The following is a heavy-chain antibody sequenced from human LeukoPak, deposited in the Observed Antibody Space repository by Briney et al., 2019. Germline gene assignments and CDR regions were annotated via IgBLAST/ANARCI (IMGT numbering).Heavy chain of an antibody. D-gene: IGHD2-15*01. Sequence: ASVKVTFMSSGYTFTSYYMHWVRQARGQGVEGMGIINPSGGRTSFEQKLQGRVTKTRDTPTRTVYMELSRLRSEDTAVYYCARDSEDCSGGSCYQYYYYYYGMDVWGQGTTVTVSS. CDR1: GYTFTSYY. V-gene: IGHV1-46*01. CDR3: ARDSEDCSGGSCYQYYYYYYGMDV. J-gene: IGHJ6*02. CDR2: INPSGGRT.